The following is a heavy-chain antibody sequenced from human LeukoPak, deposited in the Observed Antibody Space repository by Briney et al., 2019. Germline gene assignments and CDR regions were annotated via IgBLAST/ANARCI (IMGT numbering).Heavy chain of an antibody. D-gene: IGHD1-26*01. V-gene: IGHV1-2*02. J-gene: IGHJ5*02. CDR2: INPNSGGT. Sequence: ASVKVSCKASGYTFTSYGISWVRQAPGQGLEWMGWINPNSGGTNYAQKFQGRVTMTRDTSISTAYMELSRLRSDDTAVYYCARSLRRIVGAARYWFDPWGQGTLVTVSS. CDR1: GYTFTSYG. CDR3: ARSLRRIVGAARYWFDP.